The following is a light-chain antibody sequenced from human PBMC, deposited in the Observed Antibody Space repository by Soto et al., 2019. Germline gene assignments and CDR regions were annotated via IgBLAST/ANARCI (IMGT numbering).Light chain of an antibody. J-gene: IGLJ2*01. Sequence: QSVLTQPPSASGSPGQSVTISCTGTSSDVGGYNYVSWYQHHPGKAPKLMIYEVSKRPSGVPDRFSGSKSGNTASLIVSGPQADDEADYYCSSYGGSNNFVFGGGTKLTVL. CDR3: SSYGGSNNFV. CDR2: EVS. V-gene: IGLV2-8*01. CDR1: SSDVGGYNY.